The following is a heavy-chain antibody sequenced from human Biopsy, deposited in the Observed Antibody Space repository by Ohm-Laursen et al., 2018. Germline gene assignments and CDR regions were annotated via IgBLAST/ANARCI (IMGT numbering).Heavy chain of an antibody. J-gene: IGHJ6*02. D-gene: IGHD5-24*01. Sequence: ATVKISCKASGNTFATYHIHWVRQAPGPGLEWMGVISPSGATTSFSQKFQGRITMTRDTSTGTVYMDLNSLGSEDTAVYYCARAGVGSDGTDSYYYGMDVWGPGTTVTVSS. CDR1: GNTFATYH. CDR2: ISPSGATT. V-gene: IGHV1-46*01. CDR3: ARAGVGSDGTDSYYYGMDV.